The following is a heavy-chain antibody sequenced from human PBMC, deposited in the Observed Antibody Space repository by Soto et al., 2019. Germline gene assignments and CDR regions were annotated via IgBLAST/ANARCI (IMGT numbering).Heavy chain of an antibody. J-gene: IGHJ6*02. D-gene: IGHD6-6*01. Sequence: RASVKVSCKASGYTFTSYGISWVRQAPGQGLEWMGWISAYNGNTNYAQKLQGRVTMTTDTSTSTAYMELRSLRSDDTAVYYCARDRYSSSPYYGMDVWGQGTTVTVSS. CDR2: ISAYNGNT. CDR3: ARDRYSSSPYYGMDV. CDR1: GYTFTSYG. V-gene: IGHV1-18*01.